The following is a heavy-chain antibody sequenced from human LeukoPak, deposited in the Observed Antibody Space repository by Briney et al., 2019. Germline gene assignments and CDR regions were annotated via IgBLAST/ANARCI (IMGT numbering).Heavy chain of an antibody. V-gene: IGHV3-21*01. CDR3: ARDHSKWGYYDSSGYYHTPVDY. CDR1: GFTFSSYS. CDR2: ISSSSSYI. J-gene: IGHJ4*02. D-gene: IGHD3-22*01. Sequence: PGGSLRLSCAAPGFTFSSYSMNWVRQAPGKGLEWVSSISSSSSYIYYADSVKGRFTISRDNAKNSLYLQMNSLRAEDTAVYYCARDHSKWGYYDSSGYYHTPVDYWGQGTLVTVSS.